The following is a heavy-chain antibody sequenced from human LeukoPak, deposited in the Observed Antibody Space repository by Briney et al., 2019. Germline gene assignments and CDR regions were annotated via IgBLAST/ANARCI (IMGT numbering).Heavy chain of an antibody. J-gene: IGHJ4*02. CDR2: IWYDGSNK. CDR1: GFTFSSYG. CDR3: ARSPTGKQQLPPDY. V-gene: IGHV3-33*01. Sequence: GGSLRLSCAAPGFTFSSYGMHWVRQAPGKGLEWVAVIWYDGSNKYYADSVKGRFTISRDNSKNTLYLQMNSLRAEDTAVYYCARSPTGKQQLPPDYWGQGTLVTVSS. D-gene: IGHD6-13*01.